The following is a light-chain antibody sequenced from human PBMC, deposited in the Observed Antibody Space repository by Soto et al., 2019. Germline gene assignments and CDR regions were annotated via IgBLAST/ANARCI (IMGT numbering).Light chain of an antibody. V-gene: IGKV1-6*01. CDR3: LQDYNYPWT. J-gene: IGKJ1*01. CDR2: AAS. Sequence: AIQMTQSPSSLSASVGDRVTITCRASQGIRNDLGWYQQKPGKAPKLLMYAASTLQSGVPSRFSGSGSGTGFTLTISSLQTEDCATYYCLQDYNYPWTFGQGTKVEIK. CDR1: QGIRND.